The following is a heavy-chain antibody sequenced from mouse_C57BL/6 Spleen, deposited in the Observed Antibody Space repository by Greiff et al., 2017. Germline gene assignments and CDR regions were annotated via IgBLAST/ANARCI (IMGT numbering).Heavy chain of an antibody. V-gene: IGHV1-18*01. J-gene: IGHJ4*01. CDR2: INPNNGGT. Sequence: VQLQQSGPELVKPGASVKIPCKASGYTFTDYNLDWVKQSHGKSLEWIGDINPNNGGTSYNQKFKGKATLTVDKSSSTAYMELRSLTSEDTAVYYCARRGYDYDDARDYWGQGTSVTVSS. CDR3: ARRGYDYDDARDY. D-gene: IGHD2-4*01. CDR1: GYTFTDYN.